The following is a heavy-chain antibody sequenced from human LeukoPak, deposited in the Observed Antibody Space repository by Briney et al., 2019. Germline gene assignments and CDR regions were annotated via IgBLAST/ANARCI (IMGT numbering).Heavy chain of an antibody. CDR1: GFTFDDYA. J-gene: IGHJ6*03. V-gene: IGHV3-9*01. CDR3: ARSPNWYYYYMDV. Sequence: GGSLRLSCAASGFTFDDYAMHWVRQAPGKGLEWVSGISWNSGSIGYADSVKGRFTISRDNTKNSLYLQMNSLRAEDTAVYYCARSPNWYYYYMDVWGKGTTVTVSS. D-gene: IGHD2-8*01. CDR2: ISWNSGSI.